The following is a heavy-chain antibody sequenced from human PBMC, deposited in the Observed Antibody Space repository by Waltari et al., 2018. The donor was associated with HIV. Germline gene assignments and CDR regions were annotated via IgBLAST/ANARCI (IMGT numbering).Heavy chain of an antibody. Sequence: QVQLQESGPGLVKPSETLSLTCTVSGGSISGYYWSWIRQPPGKGLEWIGYIYYSGSTNDTPSLTSRVTISVDTSKNQFSLKLSSVTAADTAVYYCARLYCSSTSCYPYWYFDLWGRGTLVTVSS. D-gene: IGHD2-2*01. J-gene: IGHJ2*01. V-gene: IGHV4-59*01. CDR1: GGSISGYY. CDR3: ARLYCSSTSCYPYWYFDL. CDR2: IYYSGST.